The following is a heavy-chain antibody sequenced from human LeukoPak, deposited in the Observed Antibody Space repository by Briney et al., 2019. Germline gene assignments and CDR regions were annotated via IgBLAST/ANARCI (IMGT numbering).Heavy chain of an antibody. D-gene: IGHD6-19*01. CDR3: ARFPTVVAGTFNWFDP. V-gene: IGHV3-7*01. CDR1: GFTFSSYW. J-gene: IGHJ5*02. CDR2: IMPDGGGK. Sequence: GGSLRLSCAASGFTFSSYWMSWVRQAPGKGLEWVASIMPDGGGKYYVDSVEGRFTISRDNAKNSLYLQMNSLRAEDTAVYYCARFPTVVAGTFNWFDPWGQGTLVTVSS.